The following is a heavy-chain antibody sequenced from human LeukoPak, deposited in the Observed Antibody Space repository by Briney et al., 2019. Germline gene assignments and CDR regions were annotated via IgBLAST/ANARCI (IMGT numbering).Heavy chain of an antibody. CDR2: IYPGDSDT. D-gene: IGHD3-3*01. V-gene: IGHV5-51*01. J-gene: IGHJ3*01. CDR1: GYIFTSYW. CDR3: ARRPSYDFWSGYYGVDGLDV. Sequence: GESLKISCQGSGYIFTSYWIGWVRQMPGKGLEWLGIIYPGDSDTRYSPSFQGQVTISADKSISTAYLHWSSLRASDTAMYYCARRPSYDFWSGYYGVDGLDVWGQGTMVTVSS.